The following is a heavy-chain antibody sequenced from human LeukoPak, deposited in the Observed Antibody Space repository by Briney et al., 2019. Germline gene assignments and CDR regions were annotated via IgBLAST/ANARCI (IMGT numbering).Heavy chain of an antibody. J-gene: IGHJ4*02. CDR2: ISAYNGNT. CDR1: GYTFTSYG. V-gene: IGHV1-18*01. D-gene: IGHD2-2*01. CDR3: ARVLAYCSSTSCHDY. Sequence: ASVTVSCTASGYTFTSYGISWVRQAPGQGLEWMGWISAYNGNTNYAQKLQGRVTMTTDTSTSTAYMELRSLRSDDTAVYYCARVLAYCSSTSCHDYWGQGTLVTVSS.